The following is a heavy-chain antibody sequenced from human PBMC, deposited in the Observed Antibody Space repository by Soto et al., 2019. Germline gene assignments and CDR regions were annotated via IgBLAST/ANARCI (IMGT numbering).Heavy chain of an antibody. CDR2: IYYSGST. J-gene: IGHJ4*02. V-gene: IGHV4-30-4*01. CDR3: AGTNTIFGVVILPQFDY. Sequence: SETLSLTCTVSGGSISSGDYYWSWIRQPPEKGLEWIGYIYYSGSTYYNPSLKSRVTISVDTSKNQFSLKLSSVTAADTAVYYCAGTNTIFGVVILPQFDYWGQGTLVTVSS. CDR1: GGSISSGDYY. D-gene: IGHD3-3*01.